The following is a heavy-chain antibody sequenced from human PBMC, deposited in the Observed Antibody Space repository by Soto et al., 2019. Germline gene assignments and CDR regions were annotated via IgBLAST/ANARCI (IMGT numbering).Heavy chain of an antibody. J-gene: IGHJ4*02. CDR3: ARVDCTGGSDAYYPV. D-gene: IGHD2-15*01. Sequence: FPRLSCAASGFTFSTYGMNWVRQAPGKGLEWVAVIWYDGSQKYYADSVKGRFTVSRDNSKNTLYLQMNNLRVEDTAVYYCARVDCTGGSDAYYPVWGQGTLDTVSS. CDR1: GFTFSTYG. CDR2: IWYDGSQK. V-gene: IGHV3-33*01.